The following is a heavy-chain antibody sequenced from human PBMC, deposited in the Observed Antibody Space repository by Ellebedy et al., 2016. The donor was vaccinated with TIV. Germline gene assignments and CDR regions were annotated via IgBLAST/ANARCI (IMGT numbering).Heavy chain of an antibody. CDR2: IKEAGSQT. J-gene: IGHJ4*02. V-gene: IGHV3-7*03. Sequence: PGGSLRLSCATSGFTFSTYWMAWVRQAPGKGLEWVANIKEAGSQTYYVGSVKGRFTISRDNAKNSLYLQMNSLRADDPAVYYCATDRGYFTFDYWGQGSLITVSS. CDR1: GFTFSTYW. CDR3: ATDRGYFTFDY. D-gene: IGHD3-9*01.